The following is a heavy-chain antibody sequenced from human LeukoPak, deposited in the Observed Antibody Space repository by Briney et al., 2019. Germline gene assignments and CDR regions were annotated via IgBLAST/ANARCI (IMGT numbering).Heavy chain of an antibody. CDR1: GYAFTSYG. J-gene: IGHJ1*01. D-gene: IGHD2-8*01. CDR2: ISPYNGNT. Sequence: PWAALKVSCRASGYAFTSYGIIWVRQAPGQGLEWMGWISPYNGNTNYAQKLQGRVTMTTDTSTSTAYMELRSLRSDDTAVYYCASCHCTNGVCYGECEYFQHWGQGTLVTVSS. V-gene: IGHV1-18*01. CDR3: ASCHCTNGVCYGECEYFQH.